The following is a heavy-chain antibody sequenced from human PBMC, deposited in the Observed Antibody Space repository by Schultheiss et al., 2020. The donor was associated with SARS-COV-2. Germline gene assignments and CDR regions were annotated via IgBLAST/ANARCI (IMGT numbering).Heavy chain of an antibody. Sequence: GGSLRLSCAASGFTFSSYSMHWVRQAPGKGLEWVSAISGSGGSTYYADSVKGRFTISRDNSKNTLYLQMNSLRAEDTAVYYCAKDREIIPNGWFDPWGQGTLVTVSS. D-gene: IGHD1-26*01. CDR2: ISGSGGST. V-gene: IGHV3-23*01. CDR3: AKDREIIPNGWFDP. J-gene: IGHJ5*02. CDR1: GFTFSSYS.